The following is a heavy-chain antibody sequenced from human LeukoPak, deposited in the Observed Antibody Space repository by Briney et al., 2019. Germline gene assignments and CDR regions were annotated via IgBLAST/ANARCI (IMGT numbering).Heavy chain of an antibody. D-gene: IGHD3-10*01. J-gene: IGHJ4*02. V-gene: IGHV3-7*01. CDR2: IKHDGSET. CDR3: AREGGFYFGSGNSNDF. CDR1: GFTFDDYA. Sequence: GGSLRLSCAASGFTFDDYAMHWVRQAPGKGLEWVANIKHDGSETYHVDSVKGRFTISRDNTKNSLYLVMNSLRAEDTAVYYCAREGGFYFGSGNSNDFWGLGTLVTVSS.